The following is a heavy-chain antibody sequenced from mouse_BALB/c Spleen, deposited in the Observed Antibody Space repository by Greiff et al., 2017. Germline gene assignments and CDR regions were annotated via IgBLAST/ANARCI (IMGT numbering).Heavy chain of an antibody. Sequence: EVQLQQSGPELVKPGASVKIPCKASGYTFTDYNMDWVKQSHGKSLEWIGDINPNNGGTIYNQKFKGKATLTVDKSSSTAYMELRSLTSEDTAVYYCAFYYGNSRFAYWGQGTLVTVSA. CDR3: AFYYGNSRFAY. V-gene: IGHV1-18*01. CDR2: INPNNGGT. J-gene: IGHJ3*01. D-gene: IGHD2-1*01. CDR1: GYTFTDYN.